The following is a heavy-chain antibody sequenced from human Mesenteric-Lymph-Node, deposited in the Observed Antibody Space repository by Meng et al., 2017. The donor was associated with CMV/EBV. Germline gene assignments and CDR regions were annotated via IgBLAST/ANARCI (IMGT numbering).Heavy chain of an antibody. CDR1: GYTFIDYY. V-gene: IGHV1-2*06. CDR2: INPKTGSR. CDR3: ARDRDTDWYSPFDY. Sequence: QEQLVQSGAEVKKRGASVSVSYKASGYTFIDYYRNWVRQAPGQGLEWMGRINPKTGSRSYEQNFQGRVTMIRDTSINTAYMEVNRLNSDDTAMYYCARDRDTDWYSPFDYWGPGTLVTVSS. D-gene: IGHD3-9*01. J-gene: IGHJ4*02.